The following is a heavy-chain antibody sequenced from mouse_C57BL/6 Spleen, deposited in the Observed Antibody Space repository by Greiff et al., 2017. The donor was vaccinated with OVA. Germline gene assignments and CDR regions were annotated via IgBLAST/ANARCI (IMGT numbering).Heavy chain of an antibody. CDR3: TRTGLGPLFDY. CDR2: IDPETGGT. CDR1: GYTFTDYE. D-gene: IGHD4-1*01. V-gene: IGHV1-15*01. J-gene: IGHJ2*01. Sequence: VKLQESGAELVRPGASVTLSCKASGYTFTDYEMHWVKQTPVHGLEWIGAIDPETGGTAYNQKFKGKAILTADKSSSTAYMELRSLTSEDSAVYYCTRTGLGPLFDYWGQGTTLTVSS.